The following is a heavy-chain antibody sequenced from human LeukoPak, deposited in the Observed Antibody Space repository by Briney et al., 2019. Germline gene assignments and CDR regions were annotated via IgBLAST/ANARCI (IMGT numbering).Heavy chain of an antibody. CDR3: ARVKVGVFDY. V-gene: IGHV4-39*07. D-gene: IGHD3-10*01. J-gene: IGHJ4*02. CDR2: MYYSGST. CDR1: GGSISSSSYN. Sequence: PSETLSLTCTVSGGSISSSSYNWGWIRQPPGKGLEWIGSMYYSGSTYYNPSLKSRVTISVDTSKNQFSLKLSSVTAADTAVYYCARVKVGVFDYWGQGTLVTVSS.